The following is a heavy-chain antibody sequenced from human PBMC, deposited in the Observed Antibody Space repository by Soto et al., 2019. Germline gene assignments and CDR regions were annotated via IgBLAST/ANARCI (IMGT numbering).Heavy chain of an antibody. J-gene: IGHJ6*02. CDR1: GFTFSSYS. Sequence: GSLRLSCAASGFTFSSYSMNWVRQAPGKGLEWIGEINHSGSTNYNPSLKSRVTISVDTSKNQFSLKLSSVTAADTAVYYCARGTCSGGSCYSSYNYYYGMDVWGQGTTVTVSS. CDR2: INHSGST. D-gene: IGHD2-15*01. CDR3: ARGTCSGGSCYSSYNYYYGMDV. V-gene: IGHV4-34*01.